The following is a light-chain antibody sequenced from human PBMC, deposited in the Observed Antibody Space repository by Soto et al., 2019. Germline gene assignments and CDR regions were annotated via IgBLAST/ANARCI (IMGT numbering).Light chain of an antibody. Sequence: EIVLTQSPGTLSLSPGERATLSCRASQSVSSSYLVWYQQKPGQAPRLLIYGASSRATGIPDRFSGSGSGTDFTLTISRLEPEDFAVYYCQQYGSSPNTFGQGTKPEIK. CDR1: QSVSSSY. CDR3: QQYGSSPNT. V-gene: IGKV3-20*01. CDR2: GAS. J-gene: IGKJ2*01.